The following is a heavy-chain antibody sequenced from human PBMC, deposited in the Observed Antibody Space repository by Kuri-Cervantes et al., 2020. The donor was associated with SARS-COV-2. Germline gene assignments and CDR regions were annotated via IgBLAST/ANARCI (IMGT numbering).Heavy chain of an antibody. D-gene: IGHD3-9*01. Sequence: GESLKISCAASGFTFSSYAMHWVRQAPGKGLEWVAFIQDDGSNKYYADSVKGRFTISRDNSKYALYLQMNSLSAADTAVYYCAKDSLTGYYIFDYWGQGTLVTVSS. J-gene: IGHJ4*02. CDR3: AKDSLTGYYIFDY. CDR1: GFTFSSYA. V-gene: IGHV3-30*02. CDR2: IQDDGSNK.